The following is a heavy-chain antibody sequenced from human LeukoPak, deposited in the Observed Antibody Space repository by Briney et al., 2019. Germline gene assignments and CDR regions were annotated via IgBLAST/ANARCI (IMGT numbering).Heavy chain of an antibody. J-gene: IGHJ4*02. Sequence: ASVKVSCKASGYTFTGYYMHWVRQAPGQGLEWMGRINPNSGGTNYAQKFQGRVTMTRDTSISTAYMELSRVRSDDTAVYYCARYCSSTSCFDYWGQGTLVTVSS. CDR2: INPNSGGT. CDR3: ARYCSSTSCFDY. D-gene: IGHD2-2*01. CDR1: GYTFTGYY. V-gene: IGHV1-2*06.